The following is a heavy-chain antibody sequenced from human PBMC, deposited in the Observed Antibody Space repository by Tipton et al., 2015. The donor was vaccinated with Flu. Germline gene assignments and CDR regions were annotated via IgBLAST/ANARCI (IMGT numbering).Heavy chain of an antibody. CDR2: VSYDERNK. J-gene: IGHJ6*02. CDR1: GFIFSNYG. V-gene: IGHV3-30*18. D-gene: IGHD6-19*01. CDR3: AKDLGFGLVDAPYISGMDV. Sequence: QLVQSGGGVVQPGKSLRLSCAASGFIFSNYGMHWVRQAPGKGLEWVAVVSYDERNKFYADSVKGRFTISRDNSKNMLYVEMNSLRPEDTAVYYCAKDLGFGLVDAPYISGMDVWGQGTTVTVSS.